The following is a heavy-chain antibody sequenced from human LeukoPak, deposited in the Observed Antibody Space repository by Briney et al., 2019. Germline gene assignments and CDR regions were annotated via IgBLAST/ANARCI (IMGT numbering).Heavy chain of an antibody. J-gene: IGHJ4*02. CDR2: ISSSSSTI. Sequence: GGSLRLSCAASGFTFSSYSMNWVRQAPGKGLEWVSYISSSSSTIYYADSAKGRFTISRDNAKNSLYLQMNSLRAEDTAVYYCARDYYDSSGYCPFDYWGQGTLVTVSS. V-gene: IGHV3-48*04. CDR3: ARDYYDSSGYCPFDY. D-gene: IGHD3-22*01. CDR1: GFTFSSYS.